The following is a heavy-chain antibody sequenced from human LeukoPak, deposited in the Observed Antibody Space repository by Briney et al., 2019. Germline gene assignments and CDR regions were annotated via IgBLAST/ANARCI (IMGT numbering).Heavy chain of an antibody. CDR2: VHYSGST. D-gene: IGHD5-24*01. Sequence: SETLSLTCSVSGVSIISYHWSWVRQPPGKGLEWIGFVHYSGSTNYNPSLKSRVTISADASKNQFSLSLTSVTAADTALYYCARSPLESRRDAYNFYFDYWGQGALVTVSS. V-gene: IGHV4-59*08. CDR3: ARSPLESRRDAYNFYFDY. CDR1: GVSIISYH. J-gene: IGHJ4*02.